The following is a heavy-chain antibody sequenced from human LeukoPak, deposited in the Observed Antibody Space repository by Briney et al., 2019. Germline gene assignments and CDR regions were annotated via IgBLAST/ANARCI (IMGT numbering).Heavy chain of an antibody. V-gene: IGHV3-15*01. Sequence: PGGSLRLSCAASGFTFSNAWMSWVRQAPGKGLEWVGRIKSKTDGGTTDYAAPVKGRFTISRDDSKNTLYLQMNSLKTEDTAVYYCTTLSPKGGYFDYWGQGTLVTVSS. CDR3: TTLSPKGGYFDY. D-gene: IGHD1-26*01. CDR1: GFTFSNAW. CDR2: IKSKTDGGTT. J-gene: IGHJ4*02.